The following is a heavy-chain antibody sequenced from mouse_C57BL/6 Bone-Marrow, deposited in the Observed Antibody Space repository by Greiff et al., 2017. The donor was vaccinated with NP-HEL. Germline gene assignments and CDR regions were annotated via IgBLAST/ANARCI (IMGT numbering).Heavy chain of an antibody. V-gene: IGHV12-3*01. J-gene: IGHJ2*01. CDR1: GFTITSGYY. CDR3: AGDGSGYRDFDY. Sequence: VQLQESGPGLVKPSQSLFLTCSITGFTITSGYYWIWIRQPPGNPLEWMGNITHSGETFYNPYLQSPISITREKPNNPFFLPFNSLTTEDTAMYYCAGDGSGYRDFDYWGQGTTLTVSS. D-gene: IGHD3-2*02. CDR2: ITHSGET.